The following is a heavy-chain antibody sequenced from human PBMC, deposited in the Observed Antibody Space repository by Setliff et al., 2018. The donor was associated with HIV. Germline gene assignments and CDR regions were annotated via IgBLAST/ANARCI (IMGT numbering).Heavy chain of an antibody. D-gene: IGHD5-12*01. J-gene: IGHJ4*02. V-gene: IGHV4-39*01. Sequence: PSETLSLTCTVSGGSVSDTSYYWGWIRQPPGKGLEWLANVYYSGGTYYNPSLNSRVNISVDTSRNQFSLKLTSVTAADTALYFCARLGDSGYDFRGYFDYWGQGKLVTVSS. CDR2: VYYSGGT. CDR3: ARLGDSGYDFRGYFDY. CDR1: GGSVSDTSYY.